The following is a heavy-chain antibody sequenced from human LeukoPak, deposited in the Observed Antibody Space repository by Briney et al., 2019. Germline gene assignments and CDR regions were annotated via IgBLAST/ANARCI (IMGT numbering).Heavy chain of an antibody. V-gene: IGHV3-7*01. CDR1: GFTFSSYW. J-gene: IGHJ4*02. D-gene: IGHD5-18*01. Sequence: GGSLRLSCAASGFTFSSYWMSWVRQAPGKGLEWVANIKKDGSEKYYVDSVKGRFTISRDNAKTSVYLQMNSLRAEDTAVYYCARDILEDTAMVTPDYWGQGTLVTVSS. CDR2: IKKDGSEK. CDR3: ARDILEDTAMVTPDY.